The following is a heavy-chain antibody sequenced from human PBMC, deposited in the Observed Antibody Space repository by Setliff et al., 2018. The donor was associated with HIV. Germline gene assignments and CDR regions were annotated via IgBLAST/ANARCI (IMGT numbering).Heavy chain of an antibody. D-gene: IGHD7-27*01. CDR2: ILDSGST. CDR3: ARVPNWGSAPFAYDV. V-gene: IGHV4-31*03. Sequence: LSLTCTVSGASISSGGYYWNWIRQLPGKGLEWIGYILDSGSTCYNPSLRGRLSMSIDTSANQFSVELTSVTAADTALYFCARVPNWGSAPFAYDVWGLGTMVTVS. J-gene: IGHJ3*01. CDR1: GASISSGGYY.